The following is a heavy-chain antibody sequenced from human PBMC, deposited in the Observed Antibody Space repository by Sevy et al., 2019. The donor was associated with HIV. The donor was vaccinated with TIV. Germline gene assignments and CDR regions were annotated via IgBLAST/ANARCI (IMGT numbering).Heavy chain of an antibody. Sequence: GGSLRLSCAASGFTFSSYAMSWVRQAPGKGLEWVSAISGSGGSTYYEDSVKGRLTISRDNSKNTLYLQMNSLRAEDTAVYYCAKDAVSSRRNYYYYYMDVWGKGTTVTVSS. V-gene: IGHV3-23*01. CDR1: GFTFSSYA. D-gene: IGHD6-6*01. CDR2: ISGSGGST. CDR3: AKDAVSSRRNYYYYYMDV. J-gene: IGHJ6*03.